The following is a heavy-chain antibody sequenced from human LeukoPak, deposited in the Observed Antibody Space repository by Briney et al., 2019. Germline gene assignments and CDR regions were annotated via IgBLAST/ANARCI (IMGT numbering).Heavy chain of an antibody. CDR3: ARVDTVMAYYFDL. J-gene: IGHJ4*02. CDR1: GFTVSTNC. Sequence: AGGSLRLSCAASGFTVSTNCMTWVRQAPGKGLEWVSTIYSGGTTYYTESVMERFTISRHNSRNTLYLQMNSLRAEDTAVYYCARVDTVMAYYFDLWGQGTLVTVSS. CDR2: IYSGGTT. D-gene: IGHD5-18*01. V-gene: IGHV3-53*04.